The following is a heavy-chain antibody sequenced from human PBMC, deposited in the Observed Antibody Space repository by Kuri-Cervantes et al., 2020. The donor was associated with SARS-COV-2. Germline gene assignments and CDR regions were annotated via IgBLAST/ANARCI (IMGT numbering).Heavy chain of an antibody. CDR2: ISYDGSNK. CDR1: GFTFSSYA. V-gene: IGHV3-30-3*01. D-gene: IGHD2-21*01. CDR3: AKDRVGVQDF. Sequence: GGSLRLSCAASGFTFSSYAMHWVRQAPGKGLEWVAVISYDGSNKYYADSVKGRFTISRDNSQNTLYLHMKSLRSEDTAMCYCAKDRVGVQDFWGQGTLVTVSS. J-gene: IGHJ4*02.